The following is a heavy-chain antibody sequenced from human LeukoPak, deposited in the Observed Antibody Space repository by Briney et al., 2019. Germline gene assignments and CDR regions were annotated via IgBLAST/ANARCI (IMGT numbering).Heavy chain of an antibody. CDR3: AKDYFGTVPDAFDI. J-gene: IGHJ3*02. CDR1: GFTFSSYA. D-gene: IGHD3-10*01. Sequence: GGSLRLSCAASGFTFSSYAMSWVRQTPGKGLEWVSAISGSGSNTNYADSAKGRFTISRDNSKSTLYLQMNSLRAEDTALYYCAKDYFGTVPDAFDIWGQGTMVTVSS. V-gene: IGHV3-23*01. CDR2: ISGSGSNT.